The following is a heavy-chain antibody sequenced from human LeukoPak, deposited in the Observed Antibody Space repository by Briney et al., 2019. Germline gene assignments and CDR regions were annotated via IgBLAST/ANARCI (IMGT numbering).Heavy chain of an antibody. CDR1: GGSISSYY. Sequence: SETLSLTCTVSGGSISSYYWSWIRQPPGKGLEWIGYIYHSGSTYYNPSLKSRVTISVDRSKNQFSLKLSSVTAADTAVYYCARVGGVPAAMGFDPWGQGTLVTVSS. CDR2: IYHSGST. CDR3: ARVGGVPAAMGFDP. J-gene: IGHJ5*02. D-gene: IGHD2-2*01. V-gene: IGHV4-59*12.